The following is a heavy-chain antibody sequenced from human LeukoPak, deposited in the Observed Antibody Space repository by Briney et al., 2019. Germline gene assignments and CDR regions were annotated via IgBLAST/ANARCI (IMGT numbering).Heavy chain of an antibody. D-gene: IGHD1-26*01. CDR1: GFTFSSYT. CDR3: ARVANLGAGSFDH. J-gene: IGHJ4*02. V-gene: IGHV3-21*01. Sequence: GSLRLSCAASGFTFSSYTMNWVRQAPGKGLEWVSSISSSSSYIYYADSVKGRFTISRDNAKNSLYLQMNSLRAEDTAVYYCARVANLGAGSFDHWGQGTLVAVSS. CDR2: ISSSSSYI.